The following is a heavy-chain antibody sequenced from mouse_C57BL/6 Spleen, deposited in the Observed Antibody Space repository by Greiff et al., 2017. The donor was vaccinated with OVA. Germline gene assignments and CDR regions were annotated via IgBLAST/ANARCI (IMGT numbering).Heavy chain of an antibody. CDR1: GYTFTSYW. CDR2: IHPADSDT. J-gene: IGHJ4*01. CDR3: AIGSGWMDY. D-gene: IGHD2-3*01. V-gene: IGHV1-74*01. Sequence: QVQLQQPGADLVKPGASVKVSCKASGYTFTSYWMHWVKQRPGQGLEWIGRIHPADSDTNYNHKFKGKAALTVDKSSSTDYMQLSSLTCEYSAVDYGAIGSGWMDYWGQGTSVTVSS.